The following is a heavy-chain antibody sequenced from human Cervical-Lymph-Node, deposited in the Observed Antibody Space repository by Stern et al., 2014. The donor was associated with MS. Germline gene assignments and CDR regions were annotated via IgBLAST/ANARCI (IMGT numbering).Heavy chain of an antibody. J-gene: IGHJ2*01. CDR3: AKGRGSYWFFDL. V-gene: IGHV1-69*01. D-gene: IGHD1-26*01. CDR2: IIPIFGAP. CDR1: GGSFNNHA. Sequence: VQLVESGGEVKKPGSSVKVSCMASGGSFNNHAVSWVRKAPGQGLEGLGGIIPIFGAPDYAQKFQGRVTITADESTSTVYMEFSSLRSEDTAMYYCAKGRGSYWFFDLWGRGTLVIVSS.